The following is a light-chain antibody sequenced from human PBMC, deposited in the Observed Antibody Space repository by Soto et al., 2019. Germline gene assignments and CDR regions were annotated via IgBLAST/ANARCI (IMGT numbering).Light chain of an antibody. CDR2: GNS. CDR3: QSYDSSLSGV. V-gene: IGLV1-40*01. CDR1: SSNIGAGYD. J-gene: IGLJ3*02. Sequence: QSVPTQPPSVPGAPGQRVTISCTGSSSNIGAGYDVHWYQQLPGTAPKLLIYGNSNRPSGVPDRFSGSKSGTSASLAITGLQAEDEADYYCQSYDSSLSGVFGGGTKLTVL.